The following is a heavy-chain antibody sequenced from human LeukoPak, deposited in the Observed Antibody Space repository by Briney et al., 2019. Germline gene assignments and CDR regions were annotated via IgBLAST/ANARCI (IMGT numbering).Heavy chain of an antibody. CDR1: GGSISSYY. Sequence: PSETLSLTCTVSGGSISSYYWSWIRQPPGKGLEWIGYIYYSGSTNYNPSLKSRVTISVDTSKNQFSLKLSSVTAADAAVYYCARFPTDWFDPWGQGTLVTVSS. CDR3: ARFPTDWFDP. J-gene: IGHJ5*02. D-gene: IGHD4-17*01. CDR2: IYYSGST. V-gene: IGHV4-59*08.